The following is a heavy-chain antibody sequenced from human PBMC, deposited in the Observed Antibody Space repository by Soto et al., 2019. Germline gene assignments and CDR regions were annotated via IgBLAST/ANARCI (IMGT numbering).Heavy chain of an antibody. J-gene: IGHJ4*02. D-gene: IGHD1-26*01. V-gene: IGHV4-4*07. CDR1: GASLLSSY. CDR2: IFSSGRT. CDR3: AKGWDVKYFDH. Sequence: VQLKESGPGLGKPSETLSLSCDVSGASLLSSYWTWVRQPAGKGLEWIGHIFSSGRTSYNPSLKSRVTMSIDTPNNKFSLNLKSVTAADTAVYYCAKGWDVKYFDHWGQGARVTVSS.